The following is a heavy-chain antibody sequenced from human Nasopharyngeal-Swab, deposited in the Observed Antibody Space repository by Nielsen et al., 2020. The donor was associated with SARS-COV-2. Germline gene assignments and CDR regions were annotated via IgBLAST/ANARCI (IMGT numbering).Heavy chain of an antibody. V-gene: IGHV3-74*01. J-gene: IGHJ4*02. D-gene: IGHD5-12*01. CDR1: GFTFSSYW. CDR2: INSDGSST. Sequence: GESLKISCAASGFTFSSYWMHWVRQAPGKGLVWVSRINSDGSSTSYADSVKGRFTISRDNSKNTLYLQMNSLRAEDTAVYYCAKDGGDYDYSAGWGQGNLVTVSS. CDR3: AKDGGDYDYSAG.